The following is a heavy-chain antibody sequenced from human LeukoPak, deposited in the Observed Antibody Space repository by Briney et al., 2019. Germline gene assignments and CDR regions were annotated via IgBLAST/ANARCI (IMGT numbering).Heavy chain of an antibody. CDR3: ARGPGGSSSGTAGYYYMDV. J-gene: IGHJ6*03. D-gene: IGHD6-13*01. Sequence: ASVTVSCKAVGYTFTSNGISWVRQAPGQGLEWMGWINPNSGGTNYAQKFQGRVTMTRDTSISTAYMELSRLRSDDTAVYYCARGPGGSSSGTAGYYYMDVWGKGTTVTVSS. CDR2: INPNSGGT. V-gene: IGHV1-2*02. CDR1: GYTFTSNG.